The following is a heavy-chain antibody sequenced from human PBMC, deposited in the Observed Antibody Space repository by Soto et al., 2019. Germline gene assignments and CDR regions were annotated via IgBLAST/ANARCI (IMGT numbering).Heavy chain of an antibody. CDR1: GFTFSSYA. Sequence: QVQLVESGGGVVQPGRSLRLSCAASGFTFSSYAMHWVRQAPGKGLEWVAVISYDGSNKYYADSVKGRFPISRDNSKNTLYLQMNSLRAEDTAVYYCARDTGARGGRGAFDIWGQGTMVTVSS. J-gene: IGHJ3*02. CDR3: ARDTGARGGRGAFDI. V-gene: IGHV3-30-3*01. D-gene: IGHD2-15*01. CDR2: ISYDGSNK.